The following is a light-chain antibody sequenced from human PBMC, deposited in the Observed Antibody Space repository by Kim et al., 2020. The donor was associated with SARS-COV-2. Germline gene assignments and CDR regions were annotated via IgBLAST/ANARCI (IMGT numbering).Light chain of an antibody. V-gene: IGKV3-15*01. CDR3: QQYEHWPIT. J-gene: IGKJ5*01. CDR1: QSLTNC. CDR2: DIS. Sequence: DIVMTQSPATLSVSPGERATLSCRASQSLTNCLAWYQQKSGQAPRLLMYDISTRAAGIPARFSGSGSGTEFTLTISSLQSEDFAIYYCQQYEHWPITFGRGTRLEIK.